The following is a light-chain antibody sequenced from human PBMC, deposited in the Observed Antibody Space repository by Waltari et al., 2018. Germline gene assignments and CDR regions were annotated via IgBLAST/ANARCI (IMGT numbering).Light chain of an antibody. CDR2: DAS. V-gene: IGKV1-33*01. J-gene: IGKJ1*01. CDR1: QDITNY. CDR3: QQFDSLPWT. Sequence: DIQMTQSASSLSASVGDRVTITCQASQDITNYLNWYQQKPGKAPKVVIYDASNLETGVPSRFSGTGSETDFTLTISSLQPEDIGTYYCQQFDSLPWTFGQGTKVEIK.